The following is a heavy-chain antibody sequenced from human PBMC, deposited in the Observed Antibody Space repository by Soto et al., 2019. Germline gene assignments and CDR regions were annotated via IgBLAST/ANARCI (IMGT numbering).Heavy chain of an antibody. CDR2: IYYSGST. D-gene: IGHD3-22*01. CDR1: GGSISSGGYY. J-gene: IGHJ3*02. CDR3: ARGDDSSGYPPDAFDI. V-gene: IGHV4-31*03. Sequence: SETLSLTCTVSGGSISSGGYYWSWIRQHPGKGLEWIGYIYYSGSTYYNPSLKSRVTISVDTSKNQFSLKLSSVTAADTAVYYCARGDDSSGYPPDAFDIWGQGTMVTVSS.